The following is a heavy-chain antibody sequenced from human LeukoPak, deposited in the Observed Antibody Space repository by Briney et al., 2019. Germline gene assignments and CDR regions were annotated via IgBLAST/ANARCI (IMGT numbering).Heavy chain of an antibody. J-gene: IGHJ6*03. Sequence: GGSLRLSCAGSGFTFSSHSMNWVRQAPGKGLEWVSSISTSSSYIYYADSVKGRFTISRDNAKNSLYLQMNSLRAEDTAVYYCARESSNTMIVVVTYYYYYMDVWGKGTTVTVSS. CDR2: ISTSSSYI. CDR3: ARESSNTMIVVVTYYYYYMDV. V-gene: IGHV3-21*01. D-gene: IGHD3-22*01. CDR1: GFTFSSHS.